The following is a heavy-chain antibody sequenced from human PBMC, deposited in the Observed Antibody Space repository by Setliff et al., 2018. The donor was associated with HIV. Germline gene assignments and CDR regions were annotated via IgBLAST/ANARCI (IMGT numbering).Heavy chain of an antibody. V-gene: IGHV1-18*01. Sequence: ASVKVSCKASGYTFTNYGITWVRQAPGQGLEWMGWITADNGNTNYAQRFKGRVTMTSDTSTSTAYMELRSLRSDDTAVYYCARFSSSWPYYFDYWGQGMLVTVSS. CDR3: ARFSSSWPYYFDY. CDR1: GYTFTNYG. J-gene: IGHJ4*02. CDR2: ITADNGNT. D-gene: IGHD6-13*01.